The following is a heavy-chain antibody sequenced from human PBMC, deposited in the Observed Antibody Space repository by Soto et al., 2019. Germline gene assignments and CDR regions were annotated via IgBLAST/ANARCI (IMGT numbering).Heavy chain of an antibody. CDR2: IYYSGST. CDR3: ARERGGVGTRDAFDI. J-gene: IGHJ3*02. Sequence: RSLTCTVSGGSISSGGYYWSWIRQHPGKGLEWIGYIYYSGSTYYNPSLKSRVTISVDTSKNQFSLKLSSVTAADTAVYYCARERGGVGTRDAFDIWGQGTMVTVSS. V-gene: IGHV4-31*03. CDR1: GGSISSGGYY. D-gene: IGHD3-10*01.